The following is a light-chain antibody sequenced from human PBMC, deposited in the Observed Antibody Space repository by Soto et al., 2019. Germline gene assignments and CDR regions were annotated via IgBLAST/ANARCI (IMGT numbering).Light chain of an antibody. CDR2: GAS. CDR3: QQYGRSSWT. CDR1: QSVSSSY. V-gene: IGKV3-20*01. Sequence: EIVLTQSPGTLSLSPGERATLSCRASQSVSSSYLAWYQQKSGQAPRLLIYGASNRATGIPDRSSGSGSGTDFTLTISRLEPEDFAVYYCQQYGRSSWTFGQGTKVEIK. J-gene: IGKJ1*01.